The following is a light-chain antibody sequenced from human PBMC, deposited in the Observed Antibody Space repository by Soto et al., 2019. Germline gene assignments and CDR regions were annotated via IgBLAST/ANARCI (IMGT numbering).Light chain of an antibody. Sequence: DIQMTQSPSTLSASVGDRVTITCRASQSISSWLAWYQQKPGKAPKLLIYDASSLESGVPSRFSGSGSGTDFALTISSLQPDDFAAYFCQQYNSDSRTFGQVTKVEIK. CDR3: QQYNSDSRT. CDR2: DAS. J-gene: IGKJ1*01. CDR1: QSISSW. V-gene: IGKV1-5*01.